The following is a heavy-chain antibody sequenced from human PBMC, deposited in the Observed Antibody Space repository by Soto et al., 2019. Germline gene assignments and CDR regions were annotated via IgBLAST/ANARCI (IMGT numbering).Heavy chain of an antibody. Sequence: QIQLVESGGGVVQPGRSLRLSCAASGFTFRTSAMHWVRQAPGKGLEWVALIPNDGTYKYYADSVQGRFIISRDHSENTFYLQMNSLRPEDTAVYFCARDAGLSMMVGVDNWGQGTMVTVSS. CDR2: IPNDGTYK. CDR1: GFTFRTSA. J-gene: IGHJ3*02. CDR3: ARDAGLSMMVGVDN. V-gene: IGHV3-30*04. D-gene: IGHD3-10*01.